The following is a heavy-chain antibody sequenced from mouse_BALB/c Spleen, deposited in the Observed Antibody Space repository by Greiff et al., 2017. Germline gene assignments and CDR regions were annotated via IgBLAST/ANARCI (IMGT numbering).Heavy chain of an antibody. J-gene: IGHJ2*01. Sequence: EVHLVESGGGLVQPGGSRKLSCAASGFTFSSYGMSWVRQTPDKRLEWVATISSGGSYTYYPDSVKGRFTISRDNAKNTLYLQMSSLKSEDTAMYYCARPSGSSLHFDYWGQGTTLTVSS. CDR3: ARPSGSSLHFDY. V-gene: IGHV5-6*01. D-gene: IGHD1-1*01. CDR1: GFTFSSYG. CDR2: ISSGGSYT.